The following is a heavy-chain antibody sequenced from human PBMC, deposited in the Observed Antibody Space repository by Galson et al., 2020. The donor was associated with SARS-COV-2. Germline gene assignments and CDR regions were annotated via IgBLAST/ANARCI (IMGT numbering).Heavy chain of an antibody. J-gene: IGHJ6*02. CDR3: ARVGRSYGYYYYGMDV. V-gene: IGHV1-2*02. Sequence: ASVKVSCKASGYTFTGYYMHWVRQAPGQGLEWMGWINPNSGGTNYAQKFQGRVTMTRDTSISTAYMELSRLRSDDTAVYYCARVGRSYGYYYYGMDVWGQGTTVTVSS. D-gene: IGHD3-10*01. CDR2: INPNSGGT. CDR1: GYTFTGYY.